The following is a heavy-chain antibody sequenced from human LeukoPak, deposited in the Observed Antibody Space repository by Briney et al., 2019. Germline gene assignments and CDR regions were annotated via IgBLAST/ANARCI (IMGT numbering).Heavy chain of an antibody. V-gene: IGHV4-38-2*01. CDR2: IYHSGSD. Sequence: SETLSLTCAVSDYSISSGYYWGWIRQPPGKGLEWIGSIYHSGSDYYNRSLKSRVTISVDTSKNQFSLKLSSVTAADTPVYYCARVWGYSYGYFDYWGQGSLVTVSS. CDR3: ARVWGYSYGYFDY. J-gene: IGHJ4*02. D-gene: IGHD5-12*01. CDR1: DYSISSGYY.